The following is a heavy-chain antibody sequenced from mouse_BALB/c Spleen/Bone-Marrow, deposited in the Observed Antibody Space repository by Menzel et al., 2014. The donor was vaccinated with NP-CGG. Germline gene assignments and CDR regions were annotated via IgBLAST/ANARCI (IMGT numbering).Heavy chain of an antibody. CDR1: GFTFSDYY. Sequence: EVMLVESGGGLVKPGGSLKLSCAASGFTFSDYYMYWVRQTPEKRLEWVATISDGGSYTYYPDSVKGRFTISRGNAKNNLYLQMSSLKSEDTAMYYCARGSSYFDYWGQGTTLTVSS. D-gene: IGHD1-1*01. J-gene: IGHJ2*01. V-gene: IGHV5-4*02. CDR3: ARGSSYFDY. CDR2: ISDGGSYT.